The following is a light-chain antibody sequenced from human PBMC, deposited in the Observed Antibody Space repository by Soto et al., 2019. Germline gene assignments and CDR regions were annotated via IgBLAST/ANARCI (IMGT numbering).Light chain of an antibody. V-gene: IGKV1-33*01. CDR1: QDISNY. CDR3: QPYDNLPLT. J-gene: IGKJ5*01. Sequence: DIQMTQSPSSLSASVGRSVTSTCHASQDISNYLNWYQQKPGKAPKLLIYDASNLETGVTSRFSGSGSGTDFTLTISSLQPEDIATYYCQPYDNLPLTFGQGTRLDIK. CDR2: DAS.